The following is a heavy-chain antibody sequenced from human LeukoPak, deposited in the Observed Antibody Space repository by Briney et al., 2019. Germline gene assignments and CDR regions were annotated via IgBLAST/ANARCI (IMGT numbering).Heavy chain of an antibody. CDR2: SRNKAKSYST. J-gene: IGHJ4*02. CDR1: GFTFSDHY. Sequence: GGSLRLPCAASGFTFSDHYMDWVRQAPGKGLEWVGLSRNKAKSYSTEYAASVKGRFTISRDESKNSLYLQMNCLKTEDTAVYYCGVLPLQNPNIAAAGRGYWGQGTLVTVSS. V-gene: IGHV3-72*01. D-gene: IGHD6-13*01. CDR3: GVLPLQNPNIAAAGRGY.